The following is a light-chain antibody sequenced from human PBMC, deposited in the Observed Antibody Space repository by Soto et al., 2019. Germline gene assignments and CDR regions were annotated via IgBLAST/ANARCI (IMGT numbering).Light chain of an antibody. CDR2: CAS. Sequence: EIVMTQSPATLSVSPGERATLSCRASQSVSSNLAWYQQKPGQAPRLLIYCASTRATGIPTRFSGSGSGTVFTLTISSLQYEDFAVYYCQQYNNWPRTFGQGTNEEIK. V-gene: IGKV3-15*01. CDR1: QSVSSN. CDR3: QQYNNWPRT. J-gene: IGKJ1*01.